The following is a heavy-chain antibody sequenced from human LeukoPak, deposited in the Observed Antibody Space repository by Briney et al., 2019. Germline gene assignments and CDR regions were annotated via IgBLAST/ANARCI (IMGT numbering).Heavy chain of an antibody. D-gene: IGHD2-21*01. CDR2: IPYSGIT. V-gene: IGHV4-59*01. J-gene: IGHJ5*02. CDR3: ARDSPRGHIGDP. CDR1: GGSISGDY. Sequence: SETLSLTCTVSGGSISGDYWSWIRQPPGKGLEWIGHIPYSGITNYKPSLKSRVTISTDTSKNQVSLKLKSVTAADTAVYYCARDSPRGHIGDPWGQGTLVTVSS.